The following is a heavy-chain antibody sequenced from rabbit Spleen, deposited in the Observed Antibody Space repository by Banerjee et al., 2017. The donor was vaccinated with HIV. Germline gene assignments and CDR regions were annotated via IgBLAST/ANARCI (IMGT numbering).Heavy chain of an antibody. Sequence: QEQLEESGGGLVQPGGSLKLSCEASGFDFSGTGVSWVRQAPGKGLEWIGYIDLLFGTTYYANWAKGRFTIYRASWTAVTLQMTSLTVADTASYFCARDLAGVIGWNFSLWGQGTLVTVS. D-gene: IGHD4-1*01. CDR2: IDLLFGTT. J-gene: IGHJ4*01. CDR1: GFDFSGTG. CDR3: ARDLAGVIGWNFSL. V-gene: IGHV1S47*01.